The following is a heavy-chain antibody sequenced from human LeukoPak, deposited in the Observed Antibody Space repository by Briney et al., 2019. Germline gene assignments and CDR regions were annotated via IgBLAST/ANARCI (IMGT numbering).Heavy chain of an antibody. D-gene: IGHD2-15*01. Sequence: SETLSLTCTVSGYSISSGYYWGWIRQPPGKGLEWIGSIYHSGSTYYNPSLKSRVTISVDTSKNQFSLKLSSVTAADTAVYYCARDLDGSLDYWGQGTLVTVSS. V-gene: IGHV4-38-2*02. CDR1: GYSISSGYY. CDR3: ARDLDGSLDY. CDR2: IYHSGST. J-gene: IGHJ4*02.